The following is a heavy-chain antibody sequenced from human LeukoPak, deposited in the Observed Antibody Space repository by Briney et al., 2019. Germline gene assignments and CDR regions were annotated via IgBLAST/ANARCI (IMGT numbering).Heavy chain of an antibody. CDR1: GFTVSSNY. CDR2: IYSGDST. J-gene: IGHJ6*03. D-gene: IGHD5-24*01. Sequence: PGGSLRLSCAASGFTVSSNYMSWVRQAPGKGLEWVSVIYSGDSTYYVDSVKGRFTISRDNSKNTMYLQMNSLRAEDTAVYYCAREGGATGYNSGGREHKNYYMDVWGKGTTVTVSS. CDR3: AREGGATGYNSGGREHKNYYMDV. V-gene: IGHV3-53*01.